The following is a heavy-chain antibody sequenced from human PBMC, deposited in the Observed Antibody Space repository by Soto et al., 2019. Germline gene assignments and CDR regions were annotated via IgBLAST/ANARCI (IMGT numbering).Heavy chain of an antibody. V-gene: IGHV4-30-4*01. Sequence: QVQLQESGPRLVRPSETLSLTCNVSGGPISGDYYWTWIRQPPGKGLEWIGYIFYSGSTYYNPSLKSRVTMSVDTSKNQFSLRLSSVNAADTAVYYCVREGVGSDSSGYTSRYFDFWGQGILVTVSS. CDR2: IFYSGST. D-gene: IGHD3-22*01. CDR3: VREGVGSDSSGYTSRYFDF. CDR1: GGPISGDYY. J-gene: IGHJ4*02.